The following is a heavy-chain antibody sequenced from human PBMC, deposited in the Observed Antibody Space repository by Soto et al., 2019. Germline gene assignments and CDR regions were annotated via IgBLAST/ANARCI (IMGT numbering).Heavy chain of an antibody. Sequence: QVQLQESGPGLVKPSQTLSLTCTVSGGSISSGGYYWSWIRQHPGKGLEWIGYIYYSGSTYYNPALKSRVTRSVDTSKNQFSLKLSSVTAADTAVYYCARTAAYCSSTSCPSVWFDPWGQGTLVTVSS. J-gene: IGHJ5*02. V-gene: IGHV4-31*03. D-gene: IGHD2-2*01. CDR1: GGSISSGGYY. CDR3: ARTAAYCSSTSCPSVWFDP. CDR2: IYYSGST.